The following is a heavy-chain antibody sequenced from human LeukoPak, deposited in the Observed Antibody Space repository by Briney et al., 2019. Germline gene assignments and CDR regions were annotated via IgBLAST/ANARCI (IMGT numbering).Heavy chain of an antibody. Sequence: SETLSLTCAVSGGSISSYYWSWIRQPAGKGLEWIGRIYTSGSTNYNPSLKSRVTMSVDTSKNQFSLKLSSVTAADTAVYYCARGYSSRWYSNWFDPWGQGTLVTVSS. J-gene: IGHJ5*02. V-gene: IGHV4-4*07. CDR3: ARGYSSRWYSNWFDP. CDR2: IYTSGST. CDR1: GGSISSYY. D-gene: IGHD6-13*01.